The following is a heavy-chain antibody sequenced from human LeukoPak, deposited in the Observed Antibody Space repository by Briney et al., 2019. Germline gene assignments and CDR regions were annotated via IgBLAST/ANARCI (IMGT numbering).Heavy chain of an antibody. V-gene: IGHV3-9*01. CDR3: GRDGSNILTAYAFDI. J-gene: IGHJ3*02. D-gene: IGHD3-9*01. Sequence: GRSLRLSCAASGFSFDDYAMHWARQTPGKGLEWVSGISWNSGSVAYADSVKGRFTISRDNAKNSLYLQMNSLTAEDTALYHCGRDGSNILTAYAFDIWGQGTMVTVSS. CDR2: ISWNSGSV. CDR1: GFSFDDYA.